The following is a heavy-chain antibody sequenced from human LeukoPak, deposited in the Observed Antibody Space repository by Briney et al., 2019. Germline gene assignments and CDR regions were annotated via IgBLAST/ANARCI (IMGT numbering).Heavy chain of an antibody. CDR3: ARVSSGWYYYYGMDV. CDR1: GYSFPFYW. CDR2: VYPDNSDT. V-gene: IGHV5-51*01. D-gene: IGHD6-19*01. Sequence: GESLKISCKGAGYSFPFYWVAWVRQMPGKGLEWMGIVYPDNSDTRYSPSFRGQVTMSADKSINTAYLQWSSLQASDTAMYYCARVSSGWYYYYGMDVWGQGTTVTVSS. J-gene: IGHJ6*02.